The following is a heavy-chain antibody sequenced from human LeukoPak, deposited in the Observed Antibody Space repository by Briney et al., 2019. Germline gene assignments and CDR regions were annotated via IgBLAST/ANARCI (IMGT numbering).Heavy chain of an antibody. Sequence: ASVKVSCKVSGYTLTELSMDWVREGQGKGLGREGGFDTEDGETIYAQKFQRRVTMTEDTSTDTAYMELRSLRSEDTAVYYCPTFVNGRSQIRGWYYYHHGMHVWGQGTTVTVSS. CDR1: GYTLTELS. CDR3: PTFVNGRSQIRGWYYYHHGMHV. J-gene: IGHJ6*02. CDR2: FDTEDGET. V-gene: IGHV1-24*01. D-gene: IGHD6-19*01.